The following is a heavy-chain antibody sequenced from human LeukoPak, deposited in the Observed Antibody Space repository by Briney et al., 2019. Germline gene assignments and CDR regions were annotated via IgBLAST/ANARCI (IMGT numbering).Heavy chain of an antibody. CDR2: LYYSGST. Sequence: SETLSLTCSVSGGSISNHHWSWFRQPPGKGLEWIGYLYYSGSTNYNPSLKGRVTISVDMAKNQFSLKLSSVTAADTAVYYCARAYSSSWYDLAFDMWGQGTMVTVSS. V-gene: IGHV4-59*11. D-gene: IGHD6-13*01. CDR3: ARAYSSSWYDLAFDM. CDR1: GGSISNHH. J-gene: IGHJ3*02.